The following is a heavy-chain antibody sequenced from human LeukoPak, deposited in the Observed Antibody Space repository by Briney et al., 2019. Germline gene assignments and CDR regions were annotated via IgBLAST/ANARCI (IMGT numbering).Heavy chain of an antibody. V-gene: IGHV3-23*01. D-gene: IGHD3-16*01. Sequence: GGSLRLSCEASGFTFSNSAMSWVRQAPGKGLEWVSGISASSHYTYNADSAKGRFTISRDNSKNTLYLQMNSLRAEDTALYYCAKDGSWGDYYFYFYIDVWGKGTTVTVSS. CDR2: ISASSHYT. CDR1: GFTFSNSA. CDR3: AKDGSWGDYYFYFYIDV. J-gene: IGHJ6*03.